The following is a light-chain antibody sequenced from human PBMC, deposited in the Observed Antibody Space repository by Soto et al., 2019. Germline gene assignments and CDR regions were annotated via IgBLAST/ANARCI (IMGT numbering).Light chain of an antibody. CDR3: AAWDDRLSVYV. V-gene: IGLV1-47*02. CDR2: TNN. Sequence: QSVLTQPPSVSGTPGQTVTISCSGSTSNIGSNPVNWYQQLPGTAPRLLISTNNQRPSGVPDRFSDSKSDTSASRAISGLRSVDEADYYCAAWDDRLSVYVFGTGTKVTVL. CDR1: TSNIGSNP. J-gene: IGLJ1*01.